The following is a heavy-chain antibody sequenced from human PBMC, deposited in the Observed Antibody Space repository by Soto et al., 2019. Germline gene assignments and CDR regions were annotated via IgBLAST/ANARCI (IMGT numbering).Heavy chain of an antibody. Sequence: GASVKVSCKASGGTFSSYTISWVRQAPGQGLEWMGRIIPILGIANYAQKFQGRVTITADKSTSTAYMELSSLRSEDTAVYYCAREGFITGPPAYVYWGQGTLVTVSS. V-gene: IGHV1-69*04. CDR1: GGTFSSYT. CDR2: IIPILGIA. J-gene: IGHJ4*02. D-gene: IGHD1-20*01. CDR3: AREGFITGPPAYVY.